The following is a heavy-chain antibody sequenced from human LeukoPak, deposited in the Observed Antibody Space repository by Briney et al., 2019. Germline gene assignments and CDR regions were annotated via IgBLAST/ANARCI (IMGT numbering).Heavy chain of an antibody. CDR1: GGSISSGGYY. Sequence: PSETLSLTCTVSGGSISSGGYYWSWIRQPPGKGLEWIGYIYYSGSTNYNPSLKSRVTISVDTSKNQFSLKLSSVTAADTAVYYCARVENYYDSSGYYVAFDPWGQGTLVTVSS. D-gene: IGHD3-22*01. J-gene: IGHJ5*02. CDR3: ARVENYYDSSGYYVAFDP. V-gene: IGHV4-61*08. CDR2: IYYSGST.